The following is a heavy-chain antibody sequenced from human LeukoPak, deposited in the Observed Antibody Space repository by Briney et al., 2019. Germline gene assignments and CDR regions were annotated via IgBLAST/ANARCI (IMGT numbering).Heavy chain of an antibody. V-gene: IGHV3-33*01. Sequence: GRSLRLSCAASGFTFSSYGMHWVRQAPGKGLEWVAVIWYDGSNKYYADSVKGRFTISRDNSKNTLYLQMNSLRAEDTAVYYCARDQVTMVRGVYYYYGMDVWGQGTTVTVSS. J-gene: IGHJ6*02. CDR3: ARDQVTMVRGVYYYYGMDV. CDR1: GFTFSSYG. D-gene: IGHD3-10*01. CDR2: IWYDGSNK.